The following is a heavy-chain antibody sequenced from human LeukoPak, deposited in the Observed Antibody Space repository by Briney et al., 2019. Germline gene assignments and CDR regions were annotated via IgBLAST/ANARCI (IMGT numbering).Heavy chain of an antibody. V-gene: IGHV3-20*04. CDR3: ARVFERITISTNWFDP. J-gene: IGHJ5*02. Sequence: GGSLRLSCAASGFTFDDYGMSWVRQAPGKGLEWVSGINWNGGSTGYADSVKGRFTISRDNAKNSLYLQMNSLRAEDTALYYRARVFERITISTNWFDPWGQGTLVTVSS. CDR1: GFTFDDYG. CDR2: INWNGGST. D-gene: IGHD3-9*01.